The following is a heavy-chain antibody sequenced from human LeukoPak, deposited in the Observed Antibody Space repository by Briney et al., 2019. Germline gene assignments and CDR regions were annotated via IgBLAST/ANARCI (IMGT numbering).Heavy chain of an antibody. CDR3: ARGPGRGNAFDI. CDR1: GFTFSSYS. Sequence: GGSLRLSCAASGFTFSSYSMNWVRQAPGKGLEWVANIKQDGSEKYYVDSVKGRFTISRDNAKNSLYLQMNSLRAEDTAVYYCARGPGRGNAFDIWGQGTMVTVSS. CDR2: IKQDGSEK. D-gene: IGHD3-10*01. J-gene: IGHJ3*02. V-gene: IGHV3-7*01.